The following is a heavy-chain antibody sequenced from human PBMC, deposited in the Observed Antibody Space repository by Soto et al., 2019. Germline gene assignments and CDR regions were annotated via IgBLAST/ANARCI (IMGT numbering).Heavy chain of an antibody. Sequence: AGGSLRLSCAASGFTFSNAWMSWVRQAPGKGLEWVGRIKSKTDGGTTDYAAPVKGRFTISGDDSKNTLYLQMNSLKTEDTAVYYCTTDDHGSYYYYYGMDVWGQGTTVTVSS. CDR3: TTDDHGSYYYYYGMDV. J-gene: IGHJ6*02. CDR2: IKSKTDGGTT. V-gene: IGHV3-15*01. D-gene: IGHD1-26*01. CDR1: GFTFSNAW.